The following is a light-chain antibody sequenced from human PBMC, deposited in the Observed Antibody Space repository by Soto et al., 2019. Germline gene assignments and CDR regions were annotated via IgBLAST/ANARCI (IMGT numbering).Light chain of an antibody. Sequence: EIVLTQSPGTLSLSPGERGTLSCRASQSVSDSYLAWYQRKPGQAPRLLIYASSRATGIPDRFSGSGSGTDFTLTISRLQPEDFAVYYCQHYGTSALFGPGTKVDIK. CDR2: AS. CDR3: QHYGTSAL. V-gene: IGKV3-20*01. J-gene: IGKJ3*01. CDR1: QSVSDSY.